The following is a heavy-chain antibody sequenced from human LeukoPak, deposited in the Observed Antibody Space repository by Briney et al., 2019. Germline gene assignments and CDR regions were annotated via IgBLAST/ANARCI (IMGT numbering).Heavy chain of an antibody. V-gene: IGHV4-39*01. D-gene: IGHD2-8*01. CDR2: IYYSGST. CDR1: GGSISRSSYY. CDR3: ARHVEATKYYFDY. Sequence: SETLSLTCTVSGGSISRSSYYWGWIRQPPGKGLEWIGSIYYSGSTYYNPSLKSRVTISVDTSKNQFSLKLSSVSAADTAVYYCARHVEATKYYFDYWGQGTLVTVSS. J-gene: IGHJ4*02.